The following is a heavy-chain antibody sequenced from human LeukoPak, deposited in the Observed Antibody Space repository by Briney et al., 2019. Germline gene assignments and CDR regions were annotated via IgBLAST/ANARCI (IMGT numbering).Heavy chain of an antibody. J-gene: IGHJ4*02. CDR2: IQQDGSEK. D-gene: IGHD3-22*01. Sequence: PGGSLRLSCAASGFIFSSYWMTWVRQAPGKGLEWVANIQQDGSEKYYVDSVKGRFTISRDNSKNTLYLQMNSLRAEDTAVYYCARNYYDSSSYRNWGQGTLVTVSS. CDR1: GFIFSSYW. V-gene: IGHV3-7*03. CDR3: ARNYYDSSSYRN.